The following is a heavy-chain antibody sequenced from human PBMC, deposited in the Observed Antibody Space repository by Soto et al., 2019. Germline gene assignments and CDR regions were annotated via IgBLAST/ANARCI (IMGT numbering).Heavy chain of an antibody. Sequence: EVQLLGSGGGLVQPGGSLRLSCAASGVTFNNYAMTWVRQAPGKGLTWVSAISGGGDTTSYADSVKGRFTVARDGSKHTLYLQMSSLRAEDTALYSCAKGRGGSGSLTPRVDCWGQGTLVTVSS. CDR2: ISGGGDTT. J-gene: IGHJ4*02. D-gene: IGHD3-10*01. V-gene: IGHV3-23*01. CDR3: AKGRGGSGSLTPRVDC. CDR1: GVTFNNYA.